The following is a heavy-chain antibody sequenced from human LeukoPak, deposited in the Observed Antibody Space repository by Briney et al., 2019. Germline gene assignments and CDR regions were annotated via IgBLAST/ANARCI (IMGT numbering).Heavy chain of an antibody. CDR2: ISPYNGNT. CDR3: ARGGSRMVTYGSLDY. V-gene: IGHV1-18*01. J-gene: IGHJ4*02. D-gene: IGHD2-21*02. Sequence: ASVTVSCTASGYTFTSYAINWVRQAPGQGFEWMGWISPYNGNTNYAQKLQGRVTMTADISTSTAYMELRSLRSDDTAVYHCARGGSRMVTYGSLDYWGQGSLVTVSS. CDR1: GYTFTSYA.